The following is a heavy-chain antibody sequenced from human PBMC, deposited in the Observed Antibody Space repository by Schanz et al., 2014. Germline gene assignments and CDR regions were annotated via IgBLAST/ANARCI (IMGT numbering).Heavy chain of an antibody. D-gene: IGHD1-1*01. Sequence: QVQLQESGPGLVKPSQTLSLTCTVSGGSIRSGTYYWSWIRQPAGKALEWVGRVFPNGITNYNPSLKSRVTISLAASMNVCTLTLESLAAADTAVYYCARDTTWRLDLWGRGTLVTVSS. CDR2: VFPNGIT. CDR3: ARDTTWRLDL. CDR1: GGSIRSGTYY. J-gene: IGHJ2*01. V-gene: IGHV4-61*02.